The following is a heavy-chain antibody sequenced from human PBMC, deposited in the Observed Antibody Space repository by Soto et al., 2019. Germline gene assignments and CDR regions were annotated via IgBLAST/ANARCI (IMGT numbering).Heavy chain of an antibody. Sequence: EVQLVESGGGLVQPGGSLRLSCAASGFTFSSYAMHWVRQAPGKGLEYVSAISSNGGSTYYANSVKGRFTISRDNSKNTLYLQMGGLRAEDMAVYYCARNYGGNSYAFDIWGQGTMVTVSS. CDR3: ARNYGGNSYAFDI. J-gene: IGHJ3*02. D-gene: IGHD2-21*02. V-gene: IGHV3-64*01. CDR1: GFTFSSYA. CDR2: ISSNGGST.